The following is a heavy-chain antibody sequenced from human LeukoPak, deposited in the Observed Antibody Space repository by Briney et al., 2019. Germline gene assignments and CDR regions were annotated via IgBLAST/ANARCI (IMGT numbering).Heavy chain of an antibody. CDR1: GYTFTNYW. CDR2: IYPDDSDT. D-gene: IGHD3-22*01. V-gene: IGHV5-51*01. Sequence: GESLKISCKGSGYTFTNYWIGWVRQTPGKGLEWMGIIYPDDSDTRYSPSFQGQVTISADKSISTAYLQWSSLRASDTAMYYCASDYYYDSSGHAFDICGQGTMVTVSS. J-gene: IGHJ3*02. CDR3: ASDYYYDSSGHAFDI.